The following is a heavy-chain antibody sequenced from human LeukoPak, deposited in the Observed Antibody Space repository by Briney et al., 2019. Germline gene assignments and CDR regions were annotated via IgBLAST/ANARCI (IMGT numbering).Heavy chain of an antibody. CDR1: GLTFSSYG. J-gene: IGHJ6*03. V-gene: IGHV3-30*02. D-gene: IGHD1-14*01. CDR3: AKVRPGYYYYYMDV. Sequence: GGSLRLSCVASGLTFSSYGMHWVRQAPGKGLEWVAFIRYDGSNKYYADSVKGRFTISRDNSKNTLYLQMNSLRAEDTAVYYCAKVRPGYYYYYMDVWGKGITVTVSS. CDR2: IRYDGSNK.